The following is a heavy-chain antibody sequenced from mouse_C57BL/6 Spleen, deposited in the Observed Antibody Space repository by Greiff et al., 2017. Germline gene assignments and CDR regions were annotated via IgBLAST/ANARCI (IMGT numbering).Heavy chain of an antibody. J-gene: IGHJ4*01. Sequence: VQLQQPGAELVRPGSSVKLSCKASGYTFTSYWMDWVKQRPGQGLEWIGNIYPSDGETHYNQKFKDKATLTVDKSSSTAYMQLSSLTSEDSAVYYCARSLARYAMDYWGQGTSVTVSS. V-gene: IGHV1-61*01. CDR2: IYPSDGET. D-gene: IGHD6-1*01. CDR1: GYTFTSYW. CDR3: ARSLARYAMDY.